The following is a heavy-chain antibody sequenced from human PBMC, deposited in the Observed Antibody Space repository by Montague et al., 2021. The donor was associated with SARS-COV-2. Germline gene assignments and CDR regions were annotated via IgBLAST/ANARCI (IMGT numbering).Heavy chain of an antibody. CDR1: GFTFVSHN. CDR3: ARERYSDYGGDALDM. J-gene: IGHJ3*02. Sequence: SLRLSCAASGFTFVSHNMKWVRQAPGKGLEWVSSISASSAKIYYADSVRGRFTVSRDNAKNSQFLQMNNLRVDDTAIYYCARERYSDYGGDALDMWGQGTMVTVSS. V-gene: IGHV3-21*06. CDR2: ISASSAKI. D-gene: IGHD5-12*01.